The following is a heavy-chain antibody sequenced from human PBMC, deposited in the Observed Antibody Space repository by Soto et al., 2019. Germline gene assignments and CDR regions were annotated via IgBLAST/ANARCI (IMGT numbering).Heavy chain of an antibody. Sequence: VGSLRLSCAASGFTFSSYGMHWVRQAPGKGLEWVAVISYDGSNKYYADSVKGRFTISRDNSKNTLYLQMNRLRAEETAVCYCARAHRPLVYCSTTSRPPNIAAPLYYYYGMDVCRQGTTVSVAS. CDR3: ARAHRPLVYCSTTSRPPNIAAPLYYYYGMDV. CDR1: GFTFSSYG. J-gene: IGHJ6*02. D-gene: IGHD2-2*01. CDR2: ISYDGSNK. V-gene: IGHV3-30*03.